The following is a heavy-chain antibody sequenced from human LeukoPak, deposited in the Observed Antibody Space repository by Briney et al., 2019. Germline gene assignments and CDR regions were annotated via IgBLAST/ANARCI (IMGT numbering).Heavy chain of an antibody. CDR3: ARQKGLGSGYYL. CDR1: GGSFSGYY. Sequence: SETLSLTCAVYGGSFSGYYLSWIRQPPGKGLEWIGEINHSGSTNYNPSLKSRVTISVDTSKNQFSLKLSSVTAADTAVYYCARQKGLGSGYYLWGQGTLVTVSS. J-gene: IGHJ4*02. CDR2: INHSGST. V-gene: IGHV4-34*01. D-gene: IGHD3-22*01.